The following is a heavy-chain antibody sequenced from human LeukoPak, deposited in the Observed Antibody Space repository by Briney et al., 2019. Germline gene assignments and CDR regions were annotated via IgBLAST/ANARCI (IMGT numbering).Heavy chain of an antibody. CDR2: IKQDGSEK. Sequence: GGSLRLSCAASGFTFSSYWMSWVRQAPGKGLEWVANIKQDGSEKYYVDSVKGRFTLSRDNSKNTLYLQMNSLRAEDTAVYYCARDVHDFWSGPRDYYYGMDVWGQGTTVTVSS. CDR1: GFTFSSYW. CDR3: ARDVHDFWSGPRDYYYGMDV. V-gene: IGHV3-7*01. J-gene: IGHJ6*02. D-gene: IGHD3-3*01.